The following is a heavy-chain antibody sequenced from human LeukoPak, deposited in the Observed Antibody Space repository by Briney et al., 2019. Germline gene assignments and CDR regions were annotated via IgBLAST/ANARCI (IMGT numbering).Heavy chain of an antibody. V-gene: IGHV4-39*01. CDR2: IYYSGST. CDR3: ARHTYGDYGYFDY. J-gene: IGHJ4*02. D-gene: IGHD4-17*01. CDR1: GGSISSSSYY. Sequence: SETLSLTCTVSGGSISSSSYYWGWIRQPPGKGLDWIATIYYSGSTYYNPSLKSRVTIAVDTSKNQFSLKLSSVTAADTAVYYCARHTYGDYGYFDYWGQGTLVTVSS.